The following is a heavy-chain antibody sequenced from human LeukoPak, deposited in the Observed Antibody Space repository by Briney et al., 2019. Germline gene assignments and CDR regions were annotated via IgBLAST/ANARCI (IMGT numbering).Heavy chain of an antibody. CDR3: ARLTPHAEYFQH. J-gene: IGHJ1*01. V-gene: IGHV4-39*01. D-gene: IGHD1-14*01. Sequence: SETLSLTCTVSGGSISSSSYYWVWIRQPPGKGLEWIGSIYYSGSTYYNPSLKSRVTISVDTSKNQFSLKLSSVTAADTAVYYCARLTPHAEYFQHWGQGTLVTVSS. CDR1: GGSISSSSYY. CDR2: IYYSGST.